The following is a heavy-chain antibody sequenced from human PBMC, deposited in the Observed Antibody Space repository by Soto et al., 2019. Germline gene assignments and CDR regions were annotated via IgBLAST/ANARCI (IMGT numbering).Heavy chain of an antibody. CDR2: INPNSGGT. Sequence: ASVKVSCKASGYTFTGYYMHWVRQAPGQGLEWMGWINPNSGGTNYAQKFQGWVTMTRDTSISTAYMELSRLRSDDTAVYYCARDREVVADDYYYGMDVRGQGTTVTVSS. CDR1: GYTFTGYY. V-gene: IGHV1-2*04. D-gene: IGHD2-15*01. J-gene: IGHJ6*02. CDR3: ARDREVVADDYYYGMDV.